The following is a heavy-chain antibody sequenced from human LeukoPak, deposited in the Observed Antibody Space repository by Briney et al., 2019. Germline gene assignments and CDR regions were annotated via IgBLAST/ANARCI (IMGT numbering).Heavy chain of an antibody. CDR2: INSDGSST. CDR3: ARVGQAGYVGYPLDY. D-gene: IGHD5-12*01. Sequence: GGSLLLSCAASGFTFSSYWMHWVRQAPGKGLMWVSRINSDGSSTSYADSGKGRFTISRDNAKNTLYLQMNSLRAEDTAVFYCARVGQAGYVGYPLDYRGQGTLVTVSS. CDR1: GFTFSSYW. V-gene: IGHV3-74*01. J-gene: IGHJ4*02.